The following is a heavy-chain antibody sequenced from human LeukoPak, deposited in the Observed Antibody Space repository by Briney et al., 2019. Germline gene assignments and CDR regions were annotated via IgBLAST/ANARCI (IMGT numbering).Heavy chain of an antibody. V-gene: IGHV4-39*07. CDR2: IYYSGST. CDR3: ARELRGIQLWFFDY. J-gene: IGHJ4*02. Sequence: SETLSLTCTVSGGSISSSSYYWGWIRQPPGKGLEWIGSIYYSGSTYYNPSLKSRVTISVDTSKNQFSLKLSSVTAADTAVYYCARELRGIQLWFFDYWGQGTLVTVSS. CDR1: GGSISSSSYY. D-gene: IGHD5-18*01.